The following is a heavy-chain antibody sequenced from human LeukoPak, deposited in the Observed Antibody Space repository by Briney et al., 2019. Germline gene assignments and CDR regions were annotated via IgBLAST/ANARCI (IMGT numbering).Heavy chain of an antibody. D-gene: IGHD3-3*01. CDR3: ANRVAQHDS. Sequence: PGGSLRPSCAASGFTFSSYAMSWVRQAPGKGLEWVSGIPSSGPITYYADSVKGRSTISRDNSKNTLYLQMNSLTAEDTGIYYCANRVAQHDSWGQGTLVTVSS. V-gene: IGHV3-23*01. J-gene: IGHJ5*02. CDR2: IPSSGPIT. CDR1: GFTFSSYA.